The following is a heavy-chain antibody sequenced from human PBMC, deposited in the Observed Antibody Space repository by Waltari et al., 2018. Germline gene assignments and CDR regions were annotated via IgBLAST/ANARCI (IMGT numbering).Heavy chain of an antibody. CDR2: SIPIFGTA. CDR1: GGTFSSYA. J-gene: IGHJ5*02. CDR3: ARDWSPLATVTTGGDWFDP. Sequence: QVQLVQSGAEVKKPGSSVKVSCKASGGTFSSYAISWVRQAPGQGLEWMGGSIPIFGTANCAQKVHGGVTITADESTGTAYMELSSLRSEDTAVYYCARDWSPLATVTTGGDWFDPWGQGTLVTVSS. D-gene: IGHD4-17*01. V-gene: IGHV1-69*13.